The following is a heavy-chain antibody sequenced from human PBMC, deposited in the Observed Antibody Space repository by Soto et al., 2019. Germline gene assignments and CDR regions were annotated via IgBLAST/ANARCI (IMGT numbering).Heavy chain of an antibody. CDR2: ISGSGGTT. CDR3: AKTANGWFSAFDI. Sequence: EVQLLESGGGLVQPGGSLRLSCAASGFTFSSYAMSWVRQAPGKGLEWVSAISGSGGTTYYADSVKGRFTFSRDNSKNTLYLQMNSLGAEDTAVYYCAKTANGWFSAFDIWGQGTIVTVSS. J-gene: IGHJ3*02. V-gene: IGHV3-23*01. D-gene: IGHD6-19*01. CDR1: GFTFSSYA.